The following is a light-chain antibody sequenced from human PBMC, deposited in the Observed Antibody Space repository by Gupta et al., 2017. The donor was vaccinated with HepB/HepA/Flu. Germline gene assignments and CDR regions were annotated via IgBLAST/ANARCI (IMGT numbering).Light chain of an antibody. CDR2: DVS. Sequence: QSALPQPASVSGSPGQSITISCTGTSSDVGAYNSVSWYQQHPGKAPKLMIYDVSNRPSGVSNRFSGSKSGNTASLTISGLQAEDEADYYCSSYTTSYTQVFGGGTKLTVL. CDR3: SSYTTSYTQV. J-gene: IGLJ2*01. V-gene: IGLV2-14*01. CDR1: SSDVGAYNS.